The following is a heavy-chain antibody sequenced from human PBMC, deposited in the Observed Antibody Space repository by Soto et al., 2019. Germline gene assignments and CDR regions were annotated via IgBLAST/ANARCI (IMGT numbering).Heavy chain of an antibody. CDR3: ARGGATVMIARY. Sequence: PSETLSLTCTVSGASISSSSFYWGWIRQPPGKGLEPIANIYYDGSTYYNPSLKSRVTISFDTSKNQFSLKLSSVTAADTAVYYCARGGATVMIARYWGQGTLVTVYS. J-gene: IGHJ4*02. CDR2: IYYDGST. V-gene: IGHV4-39*01. CDR1: GASISSSSFY. D-gene: IGHD1-26*01.